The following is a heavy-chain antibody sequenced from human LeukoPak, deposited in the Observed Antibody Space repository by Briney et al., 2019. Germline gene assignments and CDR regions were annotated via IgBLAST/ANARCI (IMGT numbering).Heavy chain of an antibody. CDR2: INHSGST. CDR3: AVKQALYYYCMDV. Sequence: SETLSLTCAVYGGSFSGYYWSWIRQPPGKGLEWIGEINHSGSTNYNPSLKSRVTISVDTSKNQFSLKLSSVTAADTAVYYCAVKQALYYYCMDVWGKGTTVTVSS. V-gene: IGHV4-34*01. J-gene: IGHJ6*03. CDR1: GGSFSGYY.